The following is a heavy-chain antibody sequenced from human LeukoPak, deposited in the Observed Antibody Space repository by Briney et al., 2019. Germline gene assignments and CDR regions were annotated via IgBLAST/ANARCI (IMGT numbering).Heavy chain of an antibody. J-gene: IGHJ6*02. CDR3: ARSEGELWPPDV. Sequence: GGSLRLSCAVSGLSFNVAWMSWVRQAPGKGLEWVSYISSSGSTIYYADSVKGRFTISRDNAKNSLYLQMNSLRAEDTAVCYCARSEGELWPPDVWGQGTTVTVSS. V-gene: IGHV3-11*01. CDR2: ISSSGSTI. D-gene: IGHD3-16*01. CDR1: GLSFNVAW.